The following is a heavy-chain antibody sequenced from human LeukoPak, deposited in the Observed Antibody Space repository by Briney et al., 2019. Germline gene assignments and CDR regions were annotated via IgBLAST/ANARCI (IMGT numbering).Heavy chain of an antibody. Sequence: GGSLRLSCAASGFTFSSSAMSWVRQAPGKGLEWVSNISGGGSGGSGSGGSTYYADSVKGRFTISRDNSKNTLYLQMNSLRAEDTAVYYCAKSGYNRFDYWGQGTLVTVSS. CDR3: AKSGYNRFDY. V-gene: IGHV3-23*01. CDR1: GFTFSSSA. D-gene: IGHD5-24*01. J-gene: IGHJ4*02. CDR2: ISGGGSGGSGSGGST.